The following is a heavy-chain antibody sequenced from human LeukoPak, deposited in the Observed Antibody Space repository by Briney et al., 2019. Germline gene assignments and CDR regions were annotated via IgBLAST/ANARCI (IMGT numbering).Heavy chain of an antibody. J-gene: IGHJ4*02. D-gene: IGHD3-16*02. CDR2: IRYDGSNK. Sequence: TAGSLRLSCAASGSTFSSYGMHWVRQAPGKGLEWVAFIRYDGSNKYYADSVQGRFTISRDNSKTTLYLQMNSLRAEDTAMYYCAKDRIGGLRLGELSLNYWGQGTLVTVSS. CDR3: AKDRIGGLRLGELSLNY. V-gene: IGHV3-30*02. CDR1: GSTFSSYG.